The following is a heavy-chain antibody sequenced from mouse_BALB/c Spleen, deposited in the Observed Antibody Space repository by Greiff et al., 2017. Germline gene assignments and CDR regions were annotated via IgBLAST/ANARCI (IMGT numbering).Heavy chain of an antibody. V-gene: IGHV1-7*01. Sequence: QVQLQQSGAELAKPGASVKMSCKASGYTFTSYWMHWVKQRPGQGLEWIGYINPSTGYTEYNQKFKDKATLTADKSSSTAYMQLSSLTSEDSAVYYCARSAIYYGNHGFDYWGQGTLVTVSA. CDR1: GYTFTSYW. CDR3: ARSAIYYGNHGFDY. CDR2: INPSTGYT. J-gene: IGHJ3*01. D-gene: IGHD2-1*01.